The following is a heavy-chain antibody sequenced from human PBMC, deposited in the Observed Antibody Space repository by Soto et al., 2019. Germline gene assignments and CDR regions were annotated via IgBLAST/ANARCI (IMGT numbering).Heavy chain of an antibody. V-gene: IGHV2-5*02. Sequence: QITLKESGPTLVKPTQTLTLTCTFSGFSLSTSGVGVGWIRQPPGKALEWLALIYWDDDKRYSPSLKSRLTFTKYTSQIQVVLTMTNIDPVDTATYYCGCGSSSRYFQHWGQGTLVTVSS. CDR1: GFSLSTSGVG. J-gene: IGHJ1*01. D-gene: IGHD6-13*01. CDR3: GCGSSSRYFQH. CDR2: IYWDDDK.